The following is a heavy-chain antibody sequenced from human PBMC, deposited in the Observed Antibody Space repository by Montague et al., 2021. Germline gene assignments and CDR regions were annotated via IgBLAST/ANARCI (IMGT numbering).Heavy chain of an antibody. CDR3: AREGVGDLLFSFDS. V-gene: IGHV6-1*01. Sequence: CAISGDSVSNNNAAWNWIRESPSRGLEGLGRTYYRSTWYTDYAVSVKGRIAINPDTSKNQFSLQLNSVTPEDTAVYYCAREGVGDLLFSFDSWGQGTLVTVSS. J-gene: IGHJ4*02. CDR2: TYYRSTWYT. CDR1: GDSVSNNNAA. D-gene: IGHD3-10*01.